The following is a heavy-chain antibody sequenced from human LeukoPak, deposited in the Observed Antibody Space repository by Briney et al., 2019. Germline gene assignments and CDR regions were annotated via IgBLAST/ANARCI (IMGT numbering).Heavy chain of an antibody. D-gene: IGHD4/OR15-4a*01. Sequence: GGSLRLSCVASGFTFSSYWMHWVRQAPGKGLVWVSRINGDGRSISYADSVQGRFTISRDNAKNSLYLQMNSLRAEDTAVYYCARDLSRGADYWGQGTLVTVSS. J-gene: IGHJ4*02. CDR1: GFTFSSYW. V-gene: IGHV3-74*01. CDR2: INGDGRSI. CDR3: ARDLSRGADY.